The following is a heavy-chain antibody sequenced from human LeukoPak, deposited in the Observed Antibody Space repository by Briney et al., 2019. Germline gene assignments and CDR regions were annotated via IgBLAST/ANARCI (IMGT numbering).Heavy chain of an antibody. Sequence: PSETLSLTCTVSGGSISSYYWSWIRQPPGKGLEWIGYIYYSGSTTYNPSLKSRVTISVDTSKNQFSLKLRSVTAADTAVYYCARHVGYGNNWFDPWGQGTLVTVSS. J-gene: IGHJ5*02. CDR2: IYYSGST. D-gene: IGHD5-18*01. CDR3: ARHVGYGNNWFDP. CDR1: GGSISSYY. V-gene: IGHV4-59*08.